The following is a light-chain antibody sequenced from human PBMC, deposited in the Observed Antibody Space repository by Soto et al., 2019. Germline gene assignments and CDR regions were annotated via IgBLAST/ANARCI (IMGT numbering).Light chain of an antibody. CDR3: QSYDSNVSGSV. J-gene: IGLJ3*02. Sequence: QSALTQPASVSGSPGQSITISCTGTSSDVGGYNYVSWYQQHPGKAPKLMIYEVSNRPSGVSNRFSGSKSGNTASLTISGLQAEDEADYYCQSYDSNVSGSVFGGGTKLTVL. V-gene: IGLV2-14*01. CDR2: EVS. CDR1: SSDVGGYNY.